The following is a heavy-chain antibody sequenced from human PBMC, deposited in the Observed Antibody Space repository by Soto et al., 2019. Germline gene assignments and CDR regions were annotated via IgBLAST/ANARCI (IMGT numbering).Heavy chain of an antibody. D-gene: IGHD3-10*01. Sequence: SQTLSLTCAISGDSVSSNSAAWNWIRQSPSRGLEWLGRTYYRSKWYNDYAVSVKSRITINPDTSKNQFSLQLNSVTPEDTAVYYCAREVLLWCGEFRRHWFEPWGQGTLVIVSS. CDR2: TYYRSKWYN. CDR1: GDSVSSNSAA. V-gene: IGHV6-1*01. CDR3: AREVLLWCGEFRRHWFEP. J-gene: IGHJ5*02.